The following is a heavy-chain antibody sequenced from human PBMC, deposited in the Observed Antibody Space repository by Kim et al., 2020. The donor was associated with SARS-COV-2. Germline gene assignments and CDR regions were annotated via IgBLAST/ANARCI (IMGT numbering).Heavy chain of an antibody. Sequence: GGSLRLSCAASGFPFSNYAMSWVRQAPGKGLEWVSAISGHGSNTYYADSVKGRFTISRDKSKSTLFLQMNSLRGEDTAVYYCAKDHVGSGDYYNFIDCWGQGTLVTVSS. D-gene: IGHD3-10*01. CDR3: AKDHVGSGDYYNFIDC. CDR2: ISGHGSNT. J-gene: IGHJ4*02. V-gene: IGHV3-23*01. CDR1: GFPFSNYA.